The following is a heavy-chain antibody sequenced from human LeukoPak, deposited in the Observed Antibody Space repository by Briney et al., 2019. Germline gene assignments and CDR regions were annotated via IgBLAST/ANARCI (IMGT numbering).Heavy chain of an antibody. V-gene: IGHV3-7*03. Sequence: GGSLRLSCADSGLTISNNWMSWVRQAPGKGLEWVANIKLDGSEQYYVDSVKGRFTISGDNGKNLLYLQMNSLRAEDTAVYYCAKDWSSGWPYFFDYWGQGTLVTVSS. D-gene: IGHD6-19*01. CDR3: AKDWSSGWPYFFDY. CDR1: GLTISNNW. CDR2: IKLDGSEQ. J-gene: IGHJ4*02.